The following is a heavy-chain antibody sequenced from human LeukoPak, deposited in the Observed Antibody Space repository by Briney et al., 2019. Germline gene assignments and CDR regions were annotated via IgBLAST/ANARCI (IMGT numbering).Heavy chain of an antibody. J-gene: IGHJ3*02. CDR2: INHSGST. Sequence: KSSETLSLTCAVYGGSFSGYCWSWIRQPPGKGLEWIGEINHSGSTNYNPSLKSRVTISVDTSKNQFSLKLSSVTAADTAVYYCARGSCSSTSCQNSDAFDIWGQGTMVTVSS. D-gene: IGHD2-2*01. V-gene: IGHV4-34*01. CDR1: GGSFSGYC. CDR3: ARGSCSSTSCQNSDAFDI.